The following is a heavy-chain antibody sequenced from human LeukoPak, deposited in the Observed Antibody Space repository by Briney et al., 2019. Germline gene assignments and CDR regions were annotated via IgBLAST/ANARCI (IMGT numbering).Heavy chain of an antibody. CDR2: IKQDGSDE. CDR3: VAGSGWRFDY. V-gene: IGHV3-7*01. D-gene: IGHD6-19*01. J-gene: IGHJ4*02. Sequence: GGSLRLSCAASGFTFSSYGMHWVRQAPGKGLEWVANIKQDGSDENYLGSVKSRFTISRDNAKNSLYLQMNSLTVEDTAVYYCVAGSGWRFDYWGQGTLVTVSS. CDR1: GFTFSSYG.